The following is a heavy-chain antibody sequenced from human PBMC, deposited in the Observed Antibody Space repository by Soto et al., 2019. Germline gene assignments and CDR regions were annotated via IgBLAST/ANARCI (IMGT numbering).Heavy chain of an antibody. CDR1: GDSISNNKW. CDR3: ASSPRWLQYYDY. D-gene: IGHD5-12*01. Sequence: PSETLSLTCSVSGDSISNNKWWSWVRQPPGKGLEWIGEMHHSGSIHYNASLKSRATLSVDKSKNQFSLKLSSVTAADTAVYYCASSPRWLQYYDYWGQGTLVTVSS. J-gene: IGHJ4*02. V-gene: IGHV4-4*02. CDR2: MHHSGSI.